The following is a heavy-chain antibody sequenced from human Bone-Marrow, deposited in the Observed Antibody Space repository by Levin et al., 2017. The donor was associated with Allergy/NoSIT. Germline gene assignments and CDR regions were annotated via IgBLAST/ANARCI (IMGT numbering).Heavy chain of an antibody. CDR3: ASSAERGYSVYDIRWVFDH. J-gene: IGHJ4*02. CDR2: IIPVFGAA. V-gene: IGHV1-69*06. CDR1: GGTISGHG. Sequence: ASGGTISGHGISWVRQAPGQGLEWMGGIIPVFGAANYAQKFQDRVSITADRATSTAYLEVLSLRSDDTAVYYCASSAERGYSVYDIRWVFDHWRQGTPVLVSS. D-gene: IGHD5/OR15-5a*01.